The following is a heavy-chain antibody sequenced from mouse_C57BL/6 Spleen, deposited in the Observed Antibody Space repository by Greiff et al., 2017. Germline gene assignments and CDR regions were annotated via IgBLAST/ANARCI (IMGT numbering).Heavy chain of an antibody. Sequence: QVQLQQSGAELVRPGASVTLSCKASGYTFTDYEMHWVKQTPVHGLEWIGAIDPETGGTAYNQKFTGKAILTADKSSSTAYMELRSLTSEDSAVYYCRRWDVGVAYWGQGTLVTVSA. CDR2: IDPETGGT. V-gene: IGHV1-15*01. D-gene: IGHD4-1*01. CDR1: GYTFTDYE. J-gene: IGHJ3*01. CDR3: RRWDVGVAY.